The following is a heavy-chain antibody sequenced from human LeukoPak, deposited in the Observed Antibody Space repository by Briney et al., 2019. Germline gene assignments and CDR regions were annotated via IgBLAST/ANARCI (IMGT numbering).Heavy chain of an antibody. Sequence: GGSLRLSCAASGFTLSGYWTLWVRHAPGEGLVWVLRIPPDGTNTKYAESVKGRFPTHRDNAKNTLYLHMNSLICEDGPLFFCTRVRAGRAGRMEVWGRGTTVTVSS. CDR2: IPPDGTNT. V-gene: IGHV3-74*01. D-gene: IGHD6-13*01. CDR1: GFTLSGYW. CDR3: TRVRAGRAGRMEV. J-gene: IGHJ6*02.